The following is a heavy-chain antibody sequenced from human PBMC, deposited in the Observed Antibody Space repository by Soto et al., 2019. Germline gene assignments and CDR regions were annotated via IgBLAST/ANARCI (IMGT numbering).Heavy chain of an antibody. D-gene: IGHD1-26*01. Sequence: PSETLSLTCTVSGGSISRYYWSWIRQSPGMGLEMIGYVYYTGSTIYNPSLKSRVTISVDTSNNQFSLKLTSVTAADTAVYYCARMPYTGSNPPFDYWGRGILVTVLL. CDR3: ARMPYTGSNPPFDY. V-gene: IGHV4-59*01. CDR2: VYYTGST. CDR1: GGSISRYY. J-gene: IGHJ4*02.